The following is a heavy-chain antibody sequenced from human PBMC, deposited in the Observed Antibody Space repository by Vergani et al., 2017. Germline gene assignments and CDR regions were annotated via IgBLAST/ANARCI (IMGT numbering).Heavy chain of an antibody. Sequence: EVPLLESGGGSAQPGEALRLSCAASGVTFSTYAMTWVRQAPGKGLEWVATIISDGGSTYYADSVKGRFTISIDNSKNTLSLQINSLTAEDTALYYCAGPQGTSAYYYGGFDYWGQGILVTVSS. D-gene: IGHD3-22*01. CDR3: AGPQGTSAYYYGGFDY. CDR2: IISDGGST. J-gene: IGHJ4*02. CDR1: GVTFSTYA. V-gene: IGHV3-23*01.